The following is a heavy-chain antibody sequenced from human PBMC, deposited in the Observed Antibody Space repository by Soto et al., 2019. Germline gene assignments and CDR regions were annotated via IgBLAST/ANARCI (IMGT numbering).Heavy chain of an antibody. CDR2: ISSSSSYI. V-gene: IGHV3-21*01. D-gene: IGHD1-26*01. CDR3: AREVSGSYYYYYYGMDV. CDR1: GFTFSSYS. J-gene: IGHJ6*02. Sequence: GGSLRLSCAASGFTFSSYSMNWVRQAPGKGLEWVSSISSSSSYIYYADSVKGRFTISRDNAKNSLYLQMNSLRAEDTAVYYCAREVSGSYYYYYYGMDVWGRGTRVSVSS.